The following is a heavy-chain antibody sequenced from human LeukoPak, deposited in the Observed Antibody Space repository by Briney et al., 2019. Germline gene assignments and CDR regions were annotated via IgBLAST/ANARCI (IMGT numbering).Heavy chain of an antibody. D-gene: IGHD3-10*01. J-gene: IGHJ4*02. V-gene: IGHV3-7*01. CDR2: IKRDGRDK. CDR1: GFTFSSYW. CDR3: ARSLWPEDY. Sequence: GGSLRLSCAASGFTFSSYWMSWVRQAPGKGLEVVANIKRDGRDKNYVDSVKGRFTISRDNAKNSLFLQMNSLRAEDTTVYYCARSLWPEDYWGQGTLVTVSS.